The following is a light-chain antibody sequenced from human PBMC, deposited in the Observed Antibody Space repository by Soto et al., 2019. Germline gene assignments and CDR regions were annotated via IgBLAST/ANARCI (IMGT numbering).Light chain of an antibody. CDR3: QHYHSFWT. J-gene: IGKJ1*01. Sequence: DIQMTQSPSTLSASIGDRVTITCRASQSIGSLLAWYPHKPGKAPRPLIYDASKLAGGVPSRFNGSGYGTEFTLTVSSLQPDDFASYYGQHYHSFWTVGQGTKVDSK. CDR2: DAS. V-gene: IGKV1-5*01. CDR1: QSIGSL.